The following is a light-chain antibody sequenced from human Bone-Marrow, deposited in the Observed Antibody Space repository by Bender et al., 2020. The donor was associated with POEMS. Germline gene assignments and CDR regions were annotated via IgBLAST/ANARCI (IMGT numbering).Light chain of an antibody. V-gene: IGLV1-44*01. Sequence: QSVLTQPPSVSGTPGQRVTISCSGSGSNIGGYPVNWYQQLPGTAPRLLIYTNNERPSGVPDRFSGSKSGNTASLTISGLQAEDEADYYCCSYSLSSAVFGGGTKLTVL. CDR2: TNN. CDR3: CSYSLSSAV. CDR1: GSNIGGYP. J-gene: IGLJ2*01.